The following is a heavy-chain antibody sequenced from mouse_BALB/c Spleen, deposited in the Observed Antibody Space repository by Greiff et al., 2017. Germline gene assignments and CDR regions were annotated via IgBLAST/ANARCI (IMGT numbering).Heavy chain of an antibody. D-gene: IGHD3-1*01. CDR3: ARSPSSGYWFAY. Sequence: VQLQQPGAELVMPGASVKMSCKASGYTFTDYWMHWVKQRPGQGLEWIGAIDTSDSYTSYNQKFKGKATLTVDESSSTAYMQLSSLTSEDSAVYYCARSPSSGYWFAYWGQGTLVTVSA. CDR2: IDTSDSYT. CDR1: GYTFTDYW. J-gene: IGHJ3*01. V-gene: IGHV1-69*01.